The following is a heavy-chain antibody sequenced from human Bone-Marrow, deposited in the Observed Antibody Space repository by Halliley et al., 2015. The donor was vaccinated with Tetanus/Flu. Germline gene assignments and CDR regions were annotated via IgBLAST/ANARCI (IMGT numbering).Heavy chain of an antibody. CDR3: ASGKSNTASVYFDS. V-gene: IGHV4-59*02. Sequence: LRLSCAASGFIVSNNYMSWVRQAPGKGLEWIGYIHYTGSTYYNPSLKSRITISVDTSENQFSLKVNSVTAADTAVYYCASGKSNTASVYFDSWGLGTLVTVSS. J-gene: IGHJ4*02. D-gene: IGHD5-18*01. CDR2: IHYTGST. CDR1: GFIVSNNY.